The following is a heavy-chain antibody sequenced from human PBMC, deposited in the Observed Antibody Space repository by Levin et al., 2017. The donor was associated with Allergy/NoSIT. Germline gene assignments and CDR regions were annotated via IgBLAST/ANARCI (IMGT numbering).Heavy chain of an antibody. J-gene: IGHJ4*02. Sequence: GGSLRLSCAASGFTFSSYAMHWVRQAPGKGLEWVAIISYDGNNKYYADSVKGRFTISRDNSKNTLYLQMNSLRAEDTAVYYCARDGNPPFDVYSPGDYWGQGMLVTVSS. V-gene: IGHV3-30*04. CDR3: ARDGNPPFDVYSPGDY. D-gene: IGHD1-26*01. CDR2: ISYDGNNK. CDR1: GFTFSSYA.